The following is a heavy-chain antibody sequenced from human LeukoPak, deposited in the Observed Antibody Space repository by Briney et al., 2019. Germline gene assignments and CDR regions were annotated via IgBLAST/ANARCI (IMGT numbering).Heavy chain of an antibody. CDR2: INPSGGST. V-gene: IGHV1-46*01. Sequence: ASVKVSCKASGYTFTSYYMHWVRQAPGQGLEWMGIINPSGGSTSYAQKFQGRVTMTRDTSTSTVYMELSSLRSEDTAVYYCARAHYYDSSGYRPLLDYWGQGTLVAVSS. CDR1: GYTFTSYY. CDR3: ARAHYYDSSGYRPLLDY. J-gene: IGHJ4*02. D-gene: IGHD3-22*01.